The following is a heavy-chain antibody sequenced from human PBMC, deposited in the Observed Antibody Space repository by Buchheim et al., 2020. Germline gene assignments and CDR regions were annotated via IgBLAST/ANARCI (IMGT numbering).Heavy chain of an antibody. J-gene: IGHJ4*02. D-gene: IGHD6-13*01. CDR1: GFTFSRYW. V-gene: IGHV3-7*01. CDR2: IKQDGTEK. Sequence: QLVESGGGLVQPGGSLRLSCAASGFTFSRYWMTWVRQAPGKGLEWVANIKQDGTEKYYVDSVKGRFTISRDNAKNTLYLQMNSLRAEDTAVYYCAKRGIAAAGTSGIDYWGQGTL. CDR3: AKRGIAAAGTSGIDY.